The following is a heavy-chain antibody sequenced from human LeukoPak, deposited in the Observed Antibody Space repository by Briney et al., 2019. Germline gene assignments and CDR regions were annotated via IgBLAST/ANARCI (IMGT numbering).Heavy chain of an antibody. CDR1: GFTFSNYA. V-gene: IGHV3-23*01. CDR3: AKDQYYGDRAVTHFDY. J-gene: IGHJ4*02. D-gene: IGHD4-17*01. Sequence: PGGSLRLSCAASGFTFSNYAITWVRQAPGKGLEWVSSVTASGGGSYYAGSVKGRFTISRDNSRNTLYLQMNSLGVGDTAVYYCAKDQYYGDRAVTHFDYWGQGALVTVSS. CDR2: VTASGGGS.